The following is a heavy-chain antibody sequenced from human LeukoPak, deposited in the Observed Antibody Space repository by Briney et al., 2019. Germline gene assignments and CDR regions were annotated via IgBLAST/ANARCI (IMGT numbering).Heavy chain of an antibody. D-gene: IGHD3-3*01. V-gene: IGHV1-8*01. CDR2: MNPNSGNT. Sequence: ASVKVSCKASGYTFTSYDINWVRQATGQGLEWMGWMNPNSGNTGYAQKFRGRVTMTRNTSISTAYMELSSLRSEDTAVYYCARVAVDYYDFWGGYYYYYYGMDVWGQGTTVTVSS. CDR3: ARVAVDYYDFWGGYYYYYYGMDV. CDR1: GYTFTSYD. J-gene: IGHJ6*02.